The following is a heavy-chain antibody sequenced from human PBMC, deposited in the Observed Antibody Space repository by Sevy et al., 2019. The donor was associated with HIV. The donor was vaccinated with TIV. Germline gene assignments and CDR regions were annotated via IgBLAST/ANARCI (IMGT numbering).Heavy chain of an antibody. Sequence: GGSLRLSCVASGFTFSDHYMEWVRQAPGKGLEWVGRTRNKADGYTTEYAASVKGRFTISRDESKNSLYVQMNSLKAEDTAVYYWATHGGIAAAGRVFDYWGQGTLVTVSS. CDR1: GFTFSDHY. V-gene: IGHV3-72*01. J-gene: IGHJ4*02. CDR3: ATHGGIAAAGRVFDY. D-gene: IGHD6-13*01. CDR2: TRNKADGYTT.